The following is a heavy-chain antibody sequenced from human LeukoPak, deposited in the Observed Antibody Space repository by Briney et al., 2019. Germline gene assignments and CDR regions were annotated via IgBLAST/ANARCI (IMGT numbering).Heavy chain of an antibody. CDR1: GFTFSSYG. CDR2: IGFDGNNK. CDR3: ARGSYGAYNYCDY. V-gene: IGHV3-33*01. D-gene: IGHD4/OR15-4a*01. J-gene: IGHJ4*02. Sequence: PGRSLRLSCAASGFTFSSYGMHWVRQAPARGLEWVAVIGFDGNNKFYADSVKGRFTISRDNSKNTLYLQMNSLRAEDTAVYYCARGSYGAYNYCDYWGQGTLVTDSS.